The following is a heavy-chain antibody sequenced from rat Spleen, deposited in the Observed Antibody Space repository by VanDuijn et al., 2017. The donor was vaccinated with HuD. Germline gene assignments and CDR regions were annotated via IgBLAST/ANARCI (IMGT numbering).Heavy chain of an antibody. V-gene: IGHV5S13*01. CDR2: ITTGGGGT. Sequence: EVQLVESGGGLVQPGRSLKLSCAASGFTFRNYGMTWVRQTPTTGLEWVASITTGGGGTYYPDSVKGRFTISRDNAKSTLSLQMDSLRSEDTATYYCARRHYGYTDYFDYWGQGVMVTVSS. CDR3: ARRHYGYTDYFDY. J-gene: IGHJ2*01. CDR1: GFTFRNYG. D-gene: IGHD1-9*01.